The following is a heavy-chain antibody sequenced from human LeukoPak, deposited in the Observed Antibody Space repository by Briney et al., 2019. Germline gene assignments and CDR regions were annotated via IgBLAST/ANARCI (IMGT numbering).Heavy chain of an antibody. Sequence: ASVKVSCKASGYTFTSYYMHWVRQAPGQGLEWMGIINPSGGSTSYAQKFQGRVTMTTDTSTSTVYMELRSLRSDDTAVYYCARVGAHFDYWGQGTLVTVSS. V-gene: IGHV1-46*01. CDR2: INPSGGST. J-gene: IGHJ4*02. CDR1: GYTFTSYY. CDR3: ARVGAHFDY. D-gene: IGHD1-26*01.